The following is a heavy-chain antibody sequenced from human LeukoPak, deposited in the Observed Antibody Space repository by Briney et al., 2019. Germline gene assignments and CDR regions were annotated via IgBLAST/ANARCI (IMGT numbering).Heavy chain of an antibody. CDR1: GSTFSSYW. V-gene: IGHV3-74*01. CDR2: INSDGSST. J-gene: IGHJ4*02. D-gene: IGHD2-15*01. Sequence: GGSLRLSCAASGSTFSSYWMHWVRQAPGKGLVWVSRINSDGSSTSYADSVKGRFTISRDNAKNTLYLQMNSLRAGDTAVYYCARIGCSGGSCYSDYWGQGTLVTVSS. CDR3: ARIGCSGGSCYSDY.